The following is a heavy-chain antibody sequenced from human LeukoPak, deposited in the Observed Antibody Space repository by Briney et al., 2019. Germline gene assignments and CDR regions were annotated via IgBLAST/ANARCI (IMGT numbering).Heavy chain of an antibody. CDR3: AKCSTSAYTTGWCNWIDP. D-gene: IGHD6-19*01. Sequence: AGGSLRLSYVASGFTFTSDAMNWVRQAPGKGLEWVSSTVSRGTTQYADSVKGRFTVSRDTSKNTLYLQINSLRADDTAVYYCAKCSTSAYTTGWCNWIDPWGQGTLVTVSS. V-gene: IGHV3-23*01. CDR1: GFTFTSDA. J-gene: IGHJ5*02. CDR2: TVSRGTT.